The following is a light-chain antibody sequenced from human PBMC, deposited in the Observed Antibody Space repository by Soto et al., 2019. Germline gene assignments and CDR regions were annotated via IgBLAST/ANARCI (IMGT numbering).Light chain of an antibody. J-gene: IGKJ1*01. CDR1: QSVSSK. CDR2: GAS. CDR3: QHYNNWRWT. Sequence: IVMTQSPATLSVSPGERATLSCRASQSVSSKLAWYQQKPGQAPRLLIFGASTRATGIPARFSGSGSGTKFTLTISSLQSEDFAVYYCQHYNNWRWTFAQGTKVDIK. V-gene: IGKV3-15*01.